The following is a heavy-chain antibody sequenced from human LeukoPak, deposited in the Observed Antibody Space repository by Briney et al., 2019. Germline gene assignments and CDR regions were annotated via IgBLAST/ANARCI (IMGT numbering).Heavy chain of an antibody. CDR1: GYTFTSYG. Sequence: GASVKVSCKASGYTFTSYGISWVRQAPGQGLEWMGWISAYNGNTNYAQKLQGRVTMTTDTSTSTAYMELSSLRSEDTAVYYCARDGAVRGKVPFNYWGQGTLVTVSS. D-gene: IGHD1-26*01. CDR3: ARDGAVRGKVPFNY. J-gene: IGHJ4*02. V-gene: IGHV1-18*01. CDR2: ISAYNGNT.